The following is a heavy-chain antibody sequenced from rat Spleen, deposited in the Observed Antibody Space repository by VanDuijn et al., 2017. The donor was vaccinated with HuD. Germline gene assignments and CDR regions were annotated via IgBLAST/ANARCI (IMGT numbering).Heavy chain of an antibody. CDR1: GFTFTDYY. CDR2: ISYDGRRN. V-gene: IGHV5-7*01. D-gene: IGHD1-9*01. Sequence: EVQLVESGGGLVQPGRSMKLSCEASGFTFTDYYMAWFRQAPTKGLEWVATISYDGRRNYYRNSVKGRFTIARDNAKISLYLQMDSLRSADTDTYYWARHGDNSYFDYGGQGVMVTVSS. J-gene: IGHJ2*01. CDR3: ARHGDNSYFDY.